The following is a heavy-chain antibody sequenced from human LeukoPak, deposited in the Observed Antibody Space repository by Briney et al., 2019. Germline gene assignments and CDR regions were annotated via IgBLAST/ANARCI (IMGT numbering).Heavy chain of an antibody. Sequence: ASVKVSCKASGYTFTGYYMHWVRQAPGQGLEWMGWINPNSGGTNYAQKFQGRVTMTRDTSKNQFSLKLSSVTAADTAVYYCASAVWFGETNYWGQGTLVTVSS. CDR1: GYTFTGYY. CDR3: ASAVWFGETNY. J-gene: IGHJ4*02. D-gene: IGHD3-10*01. CDR2: INPNSGGT. V-gene: IGHV1-2*02.